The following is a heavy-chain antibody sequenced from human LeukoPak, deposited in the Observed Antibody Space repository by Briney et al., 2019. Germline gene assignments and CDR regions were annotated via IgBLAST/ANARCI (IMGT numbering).Heavy chain of an antibody. Sequence: PSETLSLTCTVSGGSISSGSYYWGWIRQPPGKGLEWIGSVYYSGSTYYNPSLKSRVTISVDASKNQFSLKLTSVTAADTAVYYCAKDTVGATFPGAFDIWGQGTMVTVSS. D-gene: IGHD1-26*01. CDR3: AKDTVGATFPGAFDI. V-gene: IGHV4-39*07. CDR2: VYYSGST. CDR1: GGSISSGSYY. J-gene: IGHJ3*02.